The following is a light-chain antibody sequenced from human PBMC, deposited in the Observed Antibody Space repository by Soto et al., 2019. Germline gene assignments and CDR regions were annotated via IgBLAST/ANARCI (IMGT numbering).Light chain of an antibody. V-gene: IGLV2-18*02. CDR1: SSDVGSYNR. CDR2: EVS. Sequence: QSALTQPPSVSGSPGQSDAISCTGTSSDVGSYNRVAWYQQPPGTAPKLMIYEVSNRPSGVPDRFSGSKSGNTASLTISGLQAEDEADYYCRSFTSSSTYVFGTGTKLTVL. J-gene: IGLJ1*01. CDR3: RSFTSSSTYV.